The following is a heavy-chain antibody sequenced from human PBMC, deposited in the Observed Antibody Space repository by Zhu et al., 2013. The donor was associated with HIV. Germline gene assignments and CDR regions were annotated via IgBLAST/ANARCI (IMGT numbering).Heavy chain of an antibody. D-gene: IGHD3-16*01. CDR2: INPNSGDT. CDR3: ATTRESHSPGGAFDI. CDR1: GYTFTAYN. V-gene: IGHV1-2*02. Sequence: QVQLAQSGGDVKKPGASVKVSCKASGYTFTAYNIHWVRQAPGQGLEWMGWINPNSGDTTYARKFQGGVTMTRDTSSNTAYMEMSRLRSDDTAVYYCATTRESHSPGGAFDIWGQGDNGHRLF. J-gene: IGHJ3*02.